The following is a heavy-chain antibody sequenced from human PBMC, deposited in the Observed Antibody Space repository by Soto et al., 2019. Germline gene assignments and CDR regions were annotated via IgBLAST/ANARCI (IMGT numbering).Heavy chain of an antibody. CDR2: ISDSGGST. D-gene: IGHD3-10*01. J-gene: IGHJ6*02. V-gene: IGHV3-23*01. CDR3: AKDSITFFYGMDV. Sequence: SLRLSCAASGFTFSSFAMNWVRQAPGKGLEWVSGISDSGGSTYYADSVKDRFTISRDNSKNMLYLQMNSLRAEDTAVYYCAKDSITFFYGMDVWGQGTTVTVSS. CDR1: GFTFSSFA.